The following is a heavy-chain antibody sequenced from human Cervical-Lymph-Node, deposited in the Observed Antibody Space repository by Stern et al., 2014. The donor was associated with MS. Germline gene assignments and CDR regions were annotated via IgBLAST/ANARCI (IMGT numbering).Heavy chain of an antibody. D-gene: IGHD5-18*01. CDR3: ARTKDTVMVTHYYYGMDV. CDR1: GLTFSSHA. Sequence: EVQLLESGGGLVQPGGSLRLSCAASGLTFSSHAMTWVRQSPGRGLEWVSTISGSGGRTDYVDSVKGRFTISRDDSKHTLYLQMNSLRAEDTAVYYCARTKDTVMVTHYYYGMDVWGQGTTVTVSS. J-gene: IGHJ6*02. V-gene: IGHV3-23*01. CDR2: ISGSGGRT.